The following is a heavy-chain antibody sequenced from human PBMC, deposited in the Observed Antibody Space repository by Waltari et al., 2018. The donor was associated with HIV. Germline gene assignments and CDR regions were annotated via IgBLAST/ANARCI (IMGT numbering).Heavy chain of an antibody. CDR1: GFTFSDYR. Sequence: EVQLVESGGDLVQPGGSLRLSCAASGFTFSDYRRHWVRQAPGKGLVGVSRINSDGSSTNYADSVKGRFTISRDNAKNTLYLQMNSLRVEDTAVYYCASPAGKAYWGQGSLVTVSS. CDR3: ASPAGKAY. J-gene: IGHJ4*02. CDR2: INSDGSST. D-gene: IGHD3-10*01. V-gene: IGHV3-74*01.